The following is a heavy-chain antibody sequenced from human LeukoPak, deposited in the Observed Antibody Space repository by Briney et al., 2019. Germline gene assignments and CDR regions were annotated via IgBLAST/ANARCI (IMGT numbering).Heavy chain of an antibody. J-gene: IGHJ5*02. CDR1: GFTFSDYY. D-gene: IGHD2-2*01. CDR2: ISSSGSTI. Sequence: GGSLRLSCAASGFTFSDYYMSWIRQAPGKGLEWVSYISSSGSTIYYADSVKGRFTIPRDNAKNSLYLQMNSLRAEDTAVYYCARGGYCSSTSCYLLGWFDPWGQGTLVTVSS. CDR3: ARGGYCSSTSCYLLGWFDP. V-gene: IGHV3-11*01.